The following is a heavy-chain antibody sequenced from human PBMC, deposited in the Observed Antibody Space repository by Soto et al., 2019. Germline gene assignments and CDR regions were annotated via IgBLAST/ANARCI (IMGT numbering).Heavy chain of an antibody. CDR2: ISSSSSYI. CDR1: GFTFSSYS. Sequence: NPGGSLRLSCAASGFTFSSYSMNWVRQAPGKGLEWVSSISSSSSYIYYADSVKGRFTISRDNAKNSLYLQMNSLRAEDTAVYYCARANGDYDAFDIWGQGTMVTVSS. V-gene: IGHV3-21*01. D-gene: IGHD4-17*01. CDR3: ARANGDYDAFDI. J-gene: IGHJ3*02.